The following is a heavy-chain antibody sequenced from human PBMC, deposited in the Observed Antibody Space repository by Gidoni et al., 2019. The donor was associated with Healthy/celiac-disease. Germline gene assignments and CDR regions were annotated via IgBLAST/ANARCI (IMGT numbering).Heavy chain of an antibody. CDR3: ARDSHDSSGILFDY. V-gene: IGHV4-38-2*02. D-gene: IGHD3-22*01. J-gene: IGHJ4*02. CDR2: IYHSGST. Sequence: QVQLQESGPGLVKPSETLSLTCTVSGYSISSGYYWGWIRQPPGKGLEWIGSIYHSGSTYYNPSLKSRVTISVDTSKNQFSLKLSSVTAADTAVYYCARDSHDSSGILFDYWGQGTLVTVSS. CDR1: GYSISSGYY.